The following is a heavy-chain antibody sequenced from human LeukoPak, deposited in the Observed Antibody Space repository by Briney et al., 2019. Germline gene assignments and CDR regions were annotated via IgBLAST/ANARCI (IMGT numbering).Heavy chain of an antibody. V-gene: IGHV3-9*01. CDR3: AKDISFGYYYMDV. D-gene: IGHD3-16*01. CDR2: ISRNSGSI. Sequence: GGSLRLSCAASGFTFDDYAMHWVRQAPGKGLEWVSGISRNSGSIGYADSVKGRFTISRDNAKNSLYLQMNSLRAEDTALYYCAKDISFGYYYMDVWGKGTTVTVSS. CDR1: GFTFDDYA. J-gene: IGHJ6*03.